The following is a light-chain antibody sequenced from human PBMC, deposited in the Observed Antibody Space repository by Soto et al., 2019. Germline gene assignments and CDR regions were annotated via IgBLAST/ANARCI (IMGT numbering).Light chain of an antibody. V-gene: IGKV3-11*01. CDR2: DAS. CDR1: HSVGSY. J-gene: IGKJ4*01. CDR3: QQRSSWPLSRT. Sequence: EIVLTQSPATLSLSPGESATLSCRASHSVGSYLAWYQQKPSQAPRLLIYDASNRATVIPSRFSGSGSATDFSLTISSLEPEDFAVYYCQQRSSWPLSRTFGGGTKVEIK.